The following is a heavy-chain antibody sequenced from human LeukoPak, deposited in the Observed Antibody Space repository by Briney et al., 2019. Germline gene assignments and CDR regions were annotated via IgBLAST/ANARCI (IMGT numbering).Heavy chain of an antibody. CDR2: ISWNSGSI. Sequence: GGSLRLSCAASGFTFDDYAMHWVRQAPGKGLEWVSGISWNSGSIGYADSVKGRFTISRDNAKNSLYLQMNSLRAEDTAVYYCARELRFLEWLSYFDYWGQGTLVTVSS. J-gene: IGHJ4*02. CDR1: GFTFDDYA. CDR3: ARELRFLEWLSYFDY. D-gene: IGHD3-3*01. V-gene: IGHV3-9*01.